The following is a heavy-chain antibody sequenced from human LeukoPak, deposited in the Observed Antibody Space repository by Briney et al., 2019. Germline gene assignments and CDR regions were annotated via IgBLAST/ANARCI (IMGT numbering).Heavy chain of an antibody. D-gene: IGHD3-3*02. J-gene: IGHJ5*02. Sequence: GASVKVSCKASGYTFTGYYMHWVRQAPGQGLEWMGWINPNSGGTNYAQKFQGWVTMTRDTSISTAYMELSRLRSDDTAVYYCARDVDTSNHMSIFDPWGQGTLVTVSS. CDR3: ARDVDTSNHMSIFDP. CDR2: INPNSGGT. V-gene: IGHV1-2*04. CDR1: GYTFTGYY.